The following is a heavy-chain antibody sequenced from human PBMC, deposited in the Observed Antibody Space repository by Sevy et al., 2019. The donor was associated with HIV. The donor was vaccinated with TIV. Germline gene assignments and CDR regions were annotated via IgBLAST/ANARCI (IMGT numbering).Heavy chain of an antibody. Sequence: GSLRLSCAASGFTFSSYAMSWVRQAPGKGLEWVSAISGSGGSTYYADSVKGRFTISRDNSKNTLYLQMNSLRAEDTAVYYCAKGYGSGSYLPYYGMDVWGQGTTVTVSS. CDR2: ISGSGGST. D-gene: IGHD3-10*01. V-gene: IGHV3-23*01. J-gene: IGHJ6*02. CDR1: GFTFSSYA. CDR3: AKGYGSGSYLPYYGMDV.